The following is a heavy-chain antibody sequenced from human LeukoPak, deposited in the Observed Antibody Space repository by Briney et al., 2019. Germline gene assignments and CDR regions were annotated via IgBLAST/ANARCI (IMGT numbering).Heavy chain of an antibody. CDR2: AYDDASNQ. CDR3: ATGGRYYYDQ. Sequence: GGSLRLSCAASGFNFRSQGMHWVRQAPGKGLEWVAVAYDDASNQYYADSVKGRFTVSKDNSKNTLYIHMNSLRAEDTAVYYCATGGRYYYDQWGQGTLVTVSS. D-gene: IGHD3-22*01. CDR1: GFNFRSQG. V-gene: IGHV3-33*01. J-gene: IGHJ4*02.